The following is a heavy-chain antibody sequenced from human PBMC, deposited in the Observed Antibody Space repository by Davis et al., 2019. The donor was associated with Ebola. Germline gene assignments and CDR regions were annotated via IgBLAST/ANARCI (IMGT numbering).Heavy chain of an antibody. J-gene: IGHJ5*02. CDR2: IYYSGST. CDR3: ARAGPESYDFWTPVRWFDP. D-gene: IGHD3-3*01. CDR1: GGSISSGGYY. V-gene: IGHV4-31*03. Sequence: MPSETLSLTCTVSGGSISSGGYYWSWIRQHPGKGLEWIGYIYYSGSTYYNPSLKSRVTISVDTSKNQFSLKLSSVTAADTAVYYCARAGPESYDFWTPVRWFDPWGQGTLVTVSS.